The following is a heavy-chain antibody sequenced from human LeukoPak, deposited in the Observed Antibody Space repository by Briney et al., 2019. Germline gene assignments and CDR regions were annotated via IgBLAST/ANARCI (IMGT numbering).Heavy chain of an antibody. J-gene: IGHJ4*02. CDR1: GGAFSSYA. Sequence: SVKVSCKASGGAFSSYAISWVGQAPGQGLEWMGRIIPILGIANYAQKFQGRVTITADKSTSTAYMELSSLRSEDTAVYYCASSGSSGVYWGQGTLVTVSS. CDR3: ASSGSSGVY. D-gene: IGHD6-6*01. CDR2: IIPILGIA. V-gene: IGHV1-69*04.